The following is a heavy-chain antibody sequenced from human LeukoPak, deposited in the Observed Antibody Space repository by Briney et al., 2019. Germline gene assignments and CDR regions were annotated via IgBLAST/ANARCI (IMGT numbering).Heavy chain of an antibody. CDR1: GYSFTNYW. V-gene: IGHV5-51*01. D-gene: IGHD6-19*01. CDR2: IYPDYSET. Sequence: GKSLKISCKGFGYSFTNYWIGWVRQMPGKGLEWMGIIYPDYSETTYSPSFQGQVTFSADKSINTAYLQWSSLKTSDTAMYYCARPGTVAAYFYYWGQGTLVTVSS. J-gene: IGHJ4*02. CDR3: ARPGTVAAYFYY.